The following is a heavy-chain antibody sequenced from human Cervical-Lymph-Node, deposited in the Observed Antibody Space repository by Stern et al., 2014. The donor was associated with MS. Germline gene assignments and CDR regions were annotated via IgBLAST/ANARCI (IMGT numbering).Heavy chain of an antibody. CDR3: ARDYGDYAYYGMDV. CDR2: VSYSGRT. V-gene: IGHV4-59*01. Sequence: QLQLQESGPGLVKPSATLSLTCTVSGGSINNYYWTWIRQPPGKGLEWIGYVSYSGRTKYNPSLKSRVAMSVDTSKKQFSLKLNSVTAADTAVYYCARDYGDYAYYGMDVWGQGTTVTVSS. J-gene: IGHJ6*02. CDR1: GGSINNYY. D-gene: IGHD4-17*01.